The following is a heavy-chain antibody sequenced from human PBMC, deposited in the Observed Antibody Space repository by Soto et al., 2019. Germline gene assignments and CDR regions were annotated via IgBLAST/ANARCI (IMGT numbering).Heavy chain of an antibody. J-gene: IGHJ4*02. CDR3: ARHKGGRFLEWLSLLYYFDY. CDR2: IYPGDSDT. D-gene: IGHD3-3*01. CDR1: GYSFTSYW. Sequence: GESLKISCKGSGYSFTSYWIGWVRQMPGKGLEWMGIIYPGDSDTRYSPSFQGQVTISADKSISTAYLQWSSLKASDTAMYYCARHKGGRFLEWLSLLYYFDYWGQGTLVTVSS. V-gene: IGHV5-51*01.